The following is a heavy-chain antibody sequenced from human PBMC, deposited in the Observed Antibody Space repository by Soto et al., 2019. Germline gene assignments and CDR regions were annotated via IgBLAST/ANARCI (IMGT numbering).Heavy chain of an antibody. CDR3: ARQAGYPDHAFDI. Sequence: GASVTVSCKDSGYTFTGYYMHWVRQAPGQGLEWMGWINPNSGGTNYAQKFQGWVTMTRDTSISTAYMELSRLRSDDTAVYYCARQAGYPDHAFDIWGQGTMVTVSS. CDR1: GYTFTGYY. CDR2: INPNSGGT. D-gene: IGHD3-16*02. V-gene: IGHV1-2*04. J-gene: IGHJ3*02.